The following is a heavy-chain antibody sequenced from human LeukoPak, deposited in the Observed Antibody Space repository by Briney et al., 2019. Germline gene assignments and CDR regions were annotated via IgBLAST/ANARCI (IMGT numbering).Heavy chain of an antibody. CDR3: ARAKAGSWHEGEAFDI. Sequence: GGSLRLSCAASGFTFSSYWMSWVRQAPGKGLEWVASIKQDGSEKYYVDSVKGRFTISRDNAKNSLYLQVNSLRAEDTAVYYCARAKAGSWHEGEAFDIWGQGTMVTVSS. V-gene: IGHV3-7*01. CDR2: IKQDGSEK. CDR1: GFTFSSYW. D-gene: IGHD6-13*01. J-gene: IGHJ3*02.